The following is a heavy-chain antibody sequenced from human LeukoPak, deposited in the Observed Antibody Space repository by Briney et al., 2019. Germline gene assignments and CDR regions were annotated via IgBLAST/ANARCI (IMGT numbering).Heavy chain of an antibody. V-gene: IGHV3-74*01. J-gene: IGHJ3*02. CDR2: INNDGTGT. CDR3: ARGSAYHAFDI. CDR1: GFVFRSYW. Sequence: GGSLRLSCAASGFVFRSYWMYWVRQAPGKGLVYVSRINNDGTGTTFADSVKGRFTISRDNTKNTMYLQMNSLRAEDTAVYYCARGSAYHAFDIWGQGTMVTVSS. D-gene: IGHD5-12*01.